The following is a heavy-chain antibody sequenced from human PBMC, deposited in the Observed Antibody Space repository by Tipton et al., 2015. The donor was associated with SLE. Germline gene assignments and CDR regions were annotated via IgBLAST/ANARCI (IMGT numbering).Heavy chain of an antibody. J-gene: IGHJ4*02. V-gene: IGHV4-34*01. CDR2: INHSGST. D-gene: IGHD2-2*01. CDR1: GGSFSGYY. Sequence: TLSLTCAVYGGSFSGYYWSWIRQPPGKGLEWIGEINHSGSTNYSPSLKSRVTISVDTSKNQFSLKLSSVTAADTAVYYCAREDCSSTSCHGGLLDYWGQGTLVTVSS. CDR3: AREDCSSTSCHGGLLDY.